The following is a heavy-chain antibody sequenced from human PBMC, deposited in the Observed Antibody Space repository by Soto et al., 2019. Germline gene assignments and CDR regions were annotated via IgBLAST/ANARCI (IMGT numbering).Heavy chain of an antibody. J-gene: IGHJ6*02. CDR2: VIPMFGRT. Sequence: GASVKVSCKASGGTFSTYDITWVRQAPGQGREWMGRVIPMFGRTDYAQRFQGRVTIIADESTSTAYMELSSLRSEDTAVFYCAVGHISRTIQYYYYAMDVWGQGTTVTVSS. CDR1: GGTFSTYD. CDR3: AVGHISRTIQYYYYAMDV. D-gene: IGHD2-2*01. V-gene: IGHV1-69*13.